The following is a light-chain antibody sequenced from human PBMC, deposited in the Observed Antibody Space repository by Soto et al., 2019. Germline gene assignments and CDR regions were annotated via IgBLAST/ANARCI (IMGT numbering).Light chain of an antibody. CDR1: QGIRND. J-gene: IGKJ1*01. CDR3: LQYNDYPRT. V-gene: IGKV1-17*01. Sequence: DIQLTQSPSSLSASVGDRVSFTCRASQGIRNDLAWFQQKAGNAPRRLIYRASSLQSGVPNRFSGSGSGTEFTLTIDSLQPEDFAVYYCLQYNDYPRTFGQGTKVDIK. CDR2: RAS.